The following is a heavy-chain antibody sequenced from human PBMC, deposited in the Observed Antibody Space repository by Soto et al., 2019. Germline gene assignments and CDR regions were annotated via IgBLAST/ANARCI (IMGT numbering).Heavy chain of an antibody. J-gene: IGHJ4*02. CDR1: GGSISSSSYY. V-gene: IGHV4-39*01. CDR3: ARHSRWELLDFDY. Sequence: QLQLQESGPGLVKPSETLSLTCTVSGGSISSSSYYWGWIRQPPGKGLEWIGSIYYSGSTYYNPSLKSRVTISVDTSKNQFSLKLSSVTAADTAVYYCARHSRWELLDFDYWGQGTLVTVSS. CDR2: IYYSGST. D-gene: IGHD1-26*01.